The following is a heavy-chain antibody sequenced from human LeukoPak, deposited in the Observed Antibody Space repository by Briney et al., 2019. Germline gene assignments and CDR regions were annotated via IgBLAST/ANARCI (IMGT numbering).Heavy chain of an antibody. J-gene: IGHJ6*03. V-gene: IGHV4-59*01. CDR2: IYYSGST. CDR1: GGSISSYY. CDR3: ARGYYYDSSGYYYYYYYYMGV. D-gene: IGHD3-22*01. Sequence: PSETLSLTCTVSGGSISSYYWSWIRQPPGKGLEWIGYIYYSGSTNYNPSLKSRVTISVDTSKNQFSLKLSSVTAADTAVYYCARGYYYDSSGYYYYYYYYMGVWGKGTTVTVSS.